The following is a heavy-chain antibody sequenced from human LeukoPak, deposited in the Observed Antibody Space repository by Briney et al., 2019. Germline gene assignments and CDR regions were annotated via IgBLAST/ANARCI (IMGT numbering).Heavy chain of an antibody. D-gene: IGHD3-10*01. J-gene: IGHJ6*03. Sequence: SETLSLTCTVSGGSISSYYWSWIRQPAGKGLEWIGRIYTSGSTNYNPSLKSRVTISVDTSKNQFSLKLSSVTAADTAVYYCARVLGSGSYYGNPYYYYMDVWGKGTTVTVSS. CDR1: GGSISSYY. V-gene: IGHV4-4*07. CDR3: ARVLGSGSYYGNPYYYYMDV. CDR2: IYTSGST.